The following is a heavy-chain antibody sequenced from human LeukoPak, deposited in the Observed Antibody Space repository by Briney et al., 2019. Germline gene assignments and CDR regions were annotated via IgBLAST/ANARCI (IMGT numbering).Heavy chain of an antibody. CDR2: INPSGGST. CDR3: ARDYGDYAALDY. CDR1: VYTFTSYY. Sequence: GASVKVSCKASVYTFTSYYMHWVRQAPGQGLEWMGIINPSGGSTSYAQKFQGRVTMTRDTSTSTVYMELSSLRSEDTAVYYCARDYGDYAALDYWGQGTLVTVSS. V-gene: IGHV1-46*01. J-gene: IGHJ4*02. D-gene: IGHD4-17*01.